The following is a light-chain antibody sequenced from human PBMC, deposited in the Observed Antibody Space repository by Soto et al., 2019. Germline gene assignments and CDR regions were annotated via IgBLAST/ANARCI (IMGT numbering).Light chain of an antibody. Sequence: ERVMTQSPATLSVSPGERATLSCRASQSLSSNLAWYQQKPGQAPRLLIYGPSTRATGIPARFSGSGSGTEFTLTISSLQSEDVAVYYCQQDNGWPPHFGPGNQVDIK. CDR1: QSLSSN. CDR3: QQDNGWPPH. CDR2: GPS. V-gene: IGKV3-15*01. J-gene: IGKJ3*01.